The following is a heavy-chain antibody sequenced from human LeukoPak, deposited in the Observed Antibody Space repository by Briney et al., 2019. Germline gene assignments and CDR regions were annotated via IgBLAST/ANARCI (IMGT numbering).Heavy chain of an antibody. D-gene: IGHD1-26*01. J-gene: IGHJ4*02. V-gene: IGHV3-53*01. CDR3: ARDGDSGSYSTFDY. Sequence: PGGSLRLSCAVSGFTVSSNYMSWVRQAPGKGLEWVSVIYGGGDTHYADSVKGRFTISRDNSKNTVYLQMNSLTAEDRAVYYCARDGDSGSYSTFDYWGQGTLVTVSS. CDR1: GFTVSSNY. CDR2: IYGGGDT.